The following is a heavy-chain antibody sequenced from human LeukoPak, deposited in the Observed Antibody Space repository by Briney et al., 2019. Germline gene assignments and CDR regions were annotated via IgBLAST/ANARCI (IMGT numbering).Heavy chain of an antibody. CDR2: ICYSGST. CDR1: GGSISSHY. V-gene: IGHV4-59*11. J-gene: IGHJ4*02. Sequence: KPSETLSLTCTVSGGSISSHYWSWIRQPPGKGLEWIGYICYSGSTNYNPSLKSRVTISVDTSKNQFSLKLSSVTAADTAVYYCAREYGGYCTNGVCYSYFDYWGQGTLVTVSS. CDR3: AREYGGYCTNGVCYSYFDY. D-gene: IGHD2-8*01.